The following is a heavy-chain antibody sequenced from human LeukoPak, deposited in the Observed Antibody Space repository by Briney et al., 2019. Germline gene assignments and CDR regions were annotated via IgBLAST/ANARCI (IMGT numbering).Heavy chain of an antibody. CDR3: ARDRYHYDFWSGYSDYYYYMDV. Sequence: GGSLRLSCAASGFSFSNYEMNWVRQTPGKGPEWVSYMSSSGSMTWYADSVKGRFTISRDNAKNSLYLQMNSLRAEDTAVYYCARDRYHYDFWSGYSDYYYYMDVWGKGTTVTVSS. CDR1: GFSFSNYE. CDR2: MSSSGSMT. J-gene: IGHJ6*03. D-gene: IGHD3-3*01. V-gene: IGHV3-48*03.